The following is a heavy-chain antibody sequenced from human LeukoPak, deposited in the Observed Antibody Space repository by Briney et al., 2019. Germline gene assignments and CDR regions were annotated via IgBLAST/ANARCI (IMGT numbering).Heavy chain of an antibody. Sequence: GASVKLSCKASGYTFTSYGISWGRQAPGQGLEWMGWISAYNGNTNYAQKLQGRVTMTTDTSTSTAYMELRSLRSDDTAVYYCARPTVPYYYDSSGYYYDTWGPSAFDIWGQGTMVTVSS. J-gene: IGHJ3*02. CDR1: GYTFTSYG. CDR3: ARPTVPYYYDSSGYYYDTWGPSAFDI. V-gene: IGHV1-18*01. D-gene: IGHD3-22*01. CDR2: ISAYNGNT.